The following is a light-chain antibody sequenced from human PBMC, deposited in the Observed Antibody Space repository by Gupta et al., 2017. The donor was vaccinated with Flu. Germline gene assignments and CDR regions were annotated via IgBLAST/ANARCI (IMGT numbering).Light chain of an antibody. CDR3: QQYDTYSGT. Sequence: DIQMTQSPSTLSASVGDRVTITCRASRSINIWLAWYQQKPGKAPNLLIYKTSNLESGVPSRFSGSGSGTEFTLTISSLQPDDFATYYCQQYDTYSGTFGQGTKVE. CDR2: KTS. J-gene: IGKJ1*01. CDR1: RSINIW. V-gene: IGKV1-5*03.